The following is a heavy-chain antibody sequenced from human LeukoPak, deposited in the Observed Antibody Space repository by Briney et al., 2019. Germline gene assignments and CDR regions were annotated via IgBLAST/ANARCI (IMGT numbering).Heavy chain of an antibody. J-gene: IGHJ4*02. CDR1: GGSISSYY. V-gene: IGHV4-4*07. CDR2: IYNSGST. Sequence: SETLSLTCTVSGGSISSYYWSSIRQPAGKGLEWIGRIYNSGSTNYNTNYNPSLTSRVTMSVDTSKNQFSLKLNSVSAADTAVYFCARAIWYGSGTTAFDYWGQGTLVTVSP. D-gene: IGHD3-10*01. CDR3: ARAIWYGSGTTAFDY.